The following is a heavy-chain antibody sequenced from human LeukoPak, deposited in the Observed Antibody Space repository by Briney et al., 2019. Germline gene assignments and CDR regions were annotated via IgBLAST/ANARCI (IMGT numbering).Heavy chain of an antibody. Sequence: AGGSLRLSCAASGFTFSSYGMHWVRQAPGKGLEWVAFIRYDGSNKYYADSVKGRFTISRDNSKNTLYLQMNSLRAEDTAVYYCAKNPKGKYGSGGSPQPYYFDYWGQGTLVTVSS. V-gene: IGHV3-30*02. CDR1: GFTFSSYG. CDR2: IRYDGSNK. J-gene: IGHJ4*02. CDR3: AKNPKGKYGSGGSPQPYYFDY. D-gene: IGHD3-16*01.